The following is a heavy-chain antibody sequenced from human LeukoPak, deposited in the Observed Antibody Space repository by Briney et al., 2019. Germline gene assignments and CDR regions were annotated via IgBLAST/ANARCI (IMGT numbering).Heavy chain of an antibody. CDR3: ARDPHSSGWYSIDY. D-gene: IGHD6-19*01. J-gene: IGHJ4*02. Sequence: PGRSLRLSCAASGFTFSSYGMHWVRQAPGKGLEWVAVIWYDGSNKYYADSVKGRFTISRDNSKNTLYLQMNSLRAEDTAVCYCARDPHSSGWYSIDYWGQGTLVTVSS. V-gene: IGHV3-33*01. CDR2: IWYDGSNK. CDR1: GFTFSSYG.